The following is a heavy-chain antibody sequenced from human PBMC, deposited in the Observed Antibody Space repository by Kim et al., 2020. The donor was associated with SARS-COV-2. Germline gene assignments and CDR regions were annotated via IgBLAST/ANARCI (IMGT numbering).Heavy chain of an antibody. V-gene: IGHV4-34*01. CDR1: GGSFSGYY. CDR3: ARGGWLRASDY. CDR2: INHSGST. Sequence: SETLSLTCAVYGGSFSGYYWSWIRQPPGKGLEWIGEINHSGSTNYNPSLKSRVTISVDTSKNQFSLKLSSVTAADTAVYYCARGGWLRASDYWGQGTLVTVSS. J-gene: IGHJ4*02. D-gene: IGHD5-12*01.